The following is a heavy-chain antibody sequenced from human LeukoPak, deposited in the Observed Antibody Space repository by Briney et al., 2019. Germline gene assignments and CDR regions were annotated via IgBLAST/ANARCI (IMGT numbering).Heavy chain of an antibody. CDR3: ARDGGSGAGFYYYGLDV. Sequence: GGSLRLSCAASGFSLGIYTMNWVRQAPGKGLERVSSISSRSTYIYYADSVKGRFTVSRDNANNSVYLQVNSLRAEDTAVYYCARDGGSGAGFYYYGLDVWGQGTTATVSS. CDR1: GFSLGIYT. D-gene: IGHD2-15*01. V-gene: IGHV3-21*01. J-gene: IGHJ6*02. CDR2: ISSRSTYI.